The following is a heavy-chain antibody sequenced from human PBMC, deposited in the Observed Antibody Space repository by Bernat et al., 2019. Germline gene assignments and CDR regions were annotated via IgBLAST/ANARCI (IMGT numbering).Heavy chain of an antibody. CDR1: GFTFSSYA. Sequence: EVQLLESGGGLVQPGGSLRLSCAASGFTFSSYAMSWVRQAPGKGLEWVSAISGSGGSTYYADSVKGRFTISRDNSKNTLYLQMNSLRAEDTAVYYCAKDLKSYYYDRSGYGPIRAFNIWGQGTMVTVSS. J-gene: IGHJ3*02. V-gene: IGHV3-23*01. CDR2: ISGSGGST. D-gene: IGHD3-22*01. CDR3: AKDLKSYYYDRSGYGPIRAFNI.